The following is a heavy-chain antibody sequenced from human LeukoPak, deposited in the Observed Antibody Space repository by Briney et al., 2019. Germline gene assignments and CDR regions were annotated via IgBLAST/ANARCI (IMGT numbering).Heavy chain of an antibody. Sequence: ASVKVSCKASGYTFTGYYMHWVRRAPGQGLEWMGWINHNSGGTNYAQKFQGRVTMTRDTSISTAYMELSRLRSDDTAVYYCAREESGITIFGVVLIGFDPWGQGTLVTVSS. CDR1: GYTFTGYY. D-gene: IGHD3-3*01. J-gene: IGHJ5*02. CDR3: AREESGITIFGVVLIGFDP. V-gene: IGHV1-2*02. CDR2: INHNSGGT.